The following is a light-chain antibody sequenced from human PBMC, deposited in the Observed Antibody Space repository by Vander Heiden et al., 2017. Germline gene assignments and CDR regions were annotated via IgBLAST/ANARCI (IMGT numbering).Light chain of an antibody. CDR1: TSNIVAGYD. CDR3: QSYDRSLSGSV. V-gene: IGLV1-40*01. J-gene: IGLJ2*01. CDR2: SNS. Sequence: QSLLTPPPSVSRAPGQRVTISCTGRTSNIVAGYDVHWYQQLPGTAPKTLIYSNSNRPSAVPDRFSGSKSGTSASLAITGLQAEDEADYYCQSYDRSLSGSVFGGGTKLTVL.